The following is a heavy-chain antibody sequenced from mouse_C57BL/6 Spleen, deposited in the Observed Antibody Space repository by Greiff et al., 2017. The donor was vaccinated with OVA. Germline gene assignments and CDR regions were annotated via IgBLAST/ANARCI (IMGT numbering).Heavy chain of an antibody. CDR3: ARGDDYDGFGY. V-gene: IGHV1-69*01. D-gene: IGHD2-4*01. CDR1: GYTFTSYW. Sequence: VQLQQPGAELVMPGASVKLSCKASGYTFTSYWMHWVKQRPGQGLEWIGEIDPSDSYTNYNQKFKGKSTLTVDKSSSTAYMRLSSLTSEDSAVYYCARGDDYDGFGYWGQGTTLTVSS. CDR2: IDPSDSYT. J-gene: IGHJ2*01.